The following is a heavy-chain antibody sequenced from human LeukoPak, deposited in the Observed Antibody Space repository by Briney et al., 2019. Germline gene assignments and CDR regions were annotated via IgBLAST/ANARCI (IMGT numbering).Heavy chain of an antibody. CDR3: AKTSREAYYDILTGYLDYYYMDV. D-gene: IGHD3-9*01. CDR1: GFTFSSYG. J-gene: IGHJ6*03. CDR2: IRYDGGNK. Sequence: GGSLRLSCAASGFTFSSYGMHWVRQAPGKGLEWVAFIRYDGGNKYYADSVKGRFTISRDNSKNTLYLQMNSLRAEDTAVYYCAKTSREAYYDILTGYLDYYYMDVWGKGTTVTISS. V-gene: IGHV3-30*02.